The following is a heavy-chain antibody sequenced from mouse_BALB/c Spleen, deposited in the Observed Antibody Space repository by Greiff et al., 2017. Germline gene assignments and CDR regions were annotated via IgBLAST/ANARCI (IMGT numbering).Heavy chain of an antibody. J-gene: IGHJ3*01. V-gene: IGHV3-8*02. Sequence: VQLLQSGPSFVKPSQTLSLTCSVTGDSITSGYWNWIRKFPGNKLEYMGYISNSGSTYYNPSRKSRISITRNTSKNQYHLQLNSVTTEDTATYYCARYPTYPPIAYWGQGTRGTVSA. CDR3: ARYPTYPPIAY. CDR2: ISNSGST. CDR1: GDSITSGY.